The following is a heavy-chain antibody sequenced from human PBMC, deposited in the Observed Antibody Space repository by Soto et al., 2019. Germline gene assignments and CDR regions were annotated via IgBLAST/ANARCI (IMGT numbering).Heavy chain of an antibody. D-gene: IGHD3-22*01. CDR3: AREPTYYYDSSGYYYPWYFDY. V-gene: IGHV6-1*01. Sequence: SQTLSLTCAISGDSVSSNSAAWNWIRQSPSIGLEWLGRTYYRSKWYNDYAVSVKSRITINPGTSKNQFSLQLNSVTPEDTAVYYCAREPTYYYDSSGYYYPWYFDYWGQGTLVTV. CDR2: TYYRSKWYN. J-gene: IGHJ4*02. CDR1: GDSVSSNSAA.